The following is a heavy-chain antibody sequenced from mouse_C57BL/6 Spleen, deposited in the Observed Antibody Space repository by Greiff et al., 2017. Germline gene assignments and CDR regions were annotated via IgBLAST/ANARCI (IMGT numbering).Heavy chain of an antibody. V-gene: IGHV1-63*01. D-gene: IGHD1-1*01. CDR1: GYTFTNYW. CDR3: ARLYGSSYDYAMDY. J-gene: IGHJ4*01. CDR2: IYPGGGYT. Sequence: QVQLQQSGAELVRPGTSVKMSCKASGYTFTNYWIGWAKQRPGHGLEWIGDIYPGGGYTNYNEKFKGKATLTADKSSSTAYMQFSSLTSEDSAIYYCARLYGSSYDYAMDYWGQGTSVTVSS.